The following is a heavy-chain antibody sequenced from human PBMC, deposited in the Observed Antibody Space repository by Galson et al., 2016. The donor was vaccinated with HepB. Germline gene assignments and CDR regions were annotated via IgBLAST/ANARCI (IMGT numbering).Heavy chain of an antibody. CDR2: ISGYNGNT. V-gene: IGHV1-18*04. CDR1: GDTLSTDG. Sequence: SVKVSCKASGDTLSTDGISWVRHAPRQGVEWMGWISGYNGNTNYAPKLQSRVTMTIDTSTTTAYLQLRSLTANDTALYYCARDGKWELDYWGQGTLVTVSS. D-gene: IGHD1-26*01. CDR3: ARDGKWELDY. J-gene: IGHJ4*02.